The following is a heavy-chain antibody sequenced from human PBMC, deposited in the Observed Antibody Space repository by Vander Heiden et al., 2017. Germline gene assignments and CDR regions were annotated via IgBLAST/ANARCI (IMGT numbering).Heavy chain of an antibody. CDR3: ARDLVTSGQGSEL. Sequence: EGELVESGGGLIQPGGSLRLSCAASGFSVSSNYMTWVRQAPGKGMEWVSVMYTGGLTDYADSVKGRFTIARDNSKKTVYLQMNSLRVEDTAVDDGARDLVTSGQGSELWDQGTLGSVSA. J-gene: IGHJ4*02. D-gene: IGHD2-2*01. V-gene: IGHV3-53*01. CDR2: MYTGGLT. CDR1: GFSVSSNY.